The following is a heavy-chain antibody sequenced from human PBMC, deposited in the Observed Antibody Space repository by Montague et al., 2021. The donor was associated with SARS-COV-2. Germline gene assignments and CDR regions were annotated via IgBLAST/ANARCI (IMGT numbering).Heavy chain of an antibody. CDR3: ATEGLSVFGVVIYAFHM. D-gene: IGHD3-3*01. Sequence: SVKVSCKVSGHTVTEAPMHWVGQAPGKGLEWMGSFDPAHGETVYAQNFQDRVTMTEDTSTDTAYMELSSLRFEDTAVYYCATEGLSVFGVVIYAFHMWGPGTMVTVSS. V-gene: IGHV1-24*01. CDR2: FDPAHGET. CDR1: GHTVTEAP. J-gene: IGHJ3*02.